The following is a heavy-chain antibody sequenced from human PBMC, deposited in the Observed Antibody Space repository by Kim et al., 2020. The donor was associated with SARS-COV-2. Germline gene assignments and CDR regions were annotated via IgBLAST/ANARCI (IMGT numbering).Heavy chain of an antibody. CDR2: SYYIGSN. CDR3: PRERFRSVIGVFDY. J-gene: IGHJ4*01. CDR1: GGSISIYY. Sequence: SETLSLTCTVSGGSISIYYWSWIRHPPRKVLEWIGYSYYIGSNNYNPALKTRVTIPVDPTTNQFTLKLRSWPAADTAFYIFPRERFRSVIGVFDYW. V-gene: IGHV4-59*12. D-gene: IGHD2-8*01.